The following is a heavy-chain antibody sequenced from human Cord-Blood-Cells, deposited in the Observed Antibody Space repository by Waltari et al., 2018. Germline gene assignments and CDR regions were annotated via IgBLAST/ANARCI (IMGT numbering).Heavy chain of an antibody. Sequence: QVQLVESGGGVVQTGRSLRLSCAASGFTFSSYGMPWVRPAPGKGLEWVAVIWYDGSNKYYADSVKGRFTISRDNSKNTLYLKMNSLRAEDTAVYYCARDRGSGYYNWFDPWGQGTLVTVSS. CDR2: IWYDGSNK. J-gene: IGHJ5*02. CDR1: GFTFSSYG. V-gene: IGHV3-33*01. CDR3: ARDRGSGYYNWFDP. D-gene: IGHD3-22*01.